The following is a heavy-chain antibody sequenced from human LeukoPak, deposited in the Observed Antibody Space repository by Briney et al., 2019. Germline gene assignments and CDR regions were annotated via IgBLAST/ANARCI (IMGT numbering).Heavy chain of an antibody. J-gene: IGHJ4*02. CDR2: IYYSRST. V-gene: IGHV4-39*01. CDR3: ARSNREMSRRFDY. Sequence: SETLSLTCTVSGGSISSSSYYWGWIRQPPWKGLEWIGSIYYSRSTYYNPSLKSRVTISVDTSKNQFSLKLSSVTAADTAVYYCARSNREMSRRFDYWGQGTLVTVSS. D-gene: IGHD2-8*01. CDR1: GGSISSSSYY.